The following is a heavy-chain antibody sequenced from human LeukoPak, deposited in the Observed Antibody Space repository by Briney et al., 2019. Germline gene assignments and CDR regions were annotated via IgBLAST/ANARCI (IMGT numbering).Heavy chain of an antibody. J-gene: IGHJ4*02. D-gene: IGHD6-19*01. CDR3: ARDGSGWPIDY. CDR2: ISSSSSYI. CDR1: GFTFSSYS. V-gene: IGHV3-21*01. Sequence: GGSLRLSCAASGFTFSSYSMNWVRQAPGKGLEWVSSISSSSSYIYYADSVKGRFIISRDNAKNSLYLQMNSLRAEDTAVYYCARDGSGWPIDYWGQGTLVTVSS.